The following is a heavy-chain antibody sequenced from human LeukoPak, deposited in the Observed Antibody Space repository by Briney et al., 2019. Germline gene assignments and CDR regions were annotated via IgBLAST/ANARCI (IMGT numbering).Heavy chain of an antibody. Sequence: SETLSLTCTVSGGSISSYYWSWIRQPPGKGLEWIGYIYYSGSTNYNPSLKSRVTISVDTSKNQLSLKLSSVTAADTAVYYCARSWRYYDSSGYYGLDAFDIWGQGTMVTVSS. D-gene: IGHD3-22*01. CDR3: ARSWRYYDSSGYYGLDAFDI. CDR1: GGSISSYY. J-gene: IGHJ3*02. V-gene: IGHV4-59*01. CDR2: IYYSGST.